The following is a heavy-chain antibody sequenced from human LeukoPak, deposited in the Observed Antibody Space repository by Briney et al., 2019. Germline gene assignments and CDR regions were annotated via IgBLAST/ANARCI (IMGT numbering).Heavy chain of an antibody. D-gene: IGHD6-19*01. CDR3: ARGGVIAVAGGYFDY. CDR1: GYTFTSYY. CDR2: INPSGGST. Sequence: ASVKVSCKASGYTFTSYYMHWVRQAPGQGLEWMGIINPSGGSTSYAQKFQGRVTMIRDTSTSTVYMELSSLRSEDTAVYYCARGGVIAVAGGYFDYWGQGTLVTVSS. J-gene: IGHJ4*02. V-gene: IGHV1-46*03.